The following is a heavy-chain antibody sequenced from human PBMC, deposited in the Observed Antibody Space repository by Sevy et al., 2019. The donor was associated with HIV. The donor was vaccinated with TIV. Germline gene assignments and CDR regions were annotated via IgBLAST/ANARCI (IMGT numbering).Heavy chain of an antibody. CDR2: IFYGGST. CDR3: AGRGPSEHYWNYQRGGAFDY. V-gene: IGHV4-39*01. D-gene: IGHD1-7*01. Sequence: SETLSLTCTVSGGSISSSSYYWVWIRQPPGKGLDWIGSIFYGGSTYYNPSFKSRVTISVDTSKNQFSLRLSSVTAADTAVYYCAGRGPSEHYWNYQRGGAFDYWGQGTLVTVSS. J-gene: IGHJ4*02. CDR1: GGSISSSSYY.